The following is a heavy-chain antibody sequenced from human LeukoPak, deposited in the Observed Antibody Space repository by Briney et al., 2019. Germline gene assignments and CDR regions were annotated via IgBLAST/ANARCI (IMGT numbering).Heavy chain of an antibody. V-gene: IGHV4-38-2*02. Sequence: SETLSLTCGNSGYSISSGYYWGWIRQPPGKGLEWIGSIYHSGSTYYNPSLKSRVTISVDTSKNQFSLKLSSVTAADTAVYYCARDPKWGDAFDIWGQGTMVTVSS. CDR1: GYSISSGYY. D-gene: IGHD1-26*01. CDR3: ARDPKWGDAFDI. CDR2: IYHSGST. J-gene: IGHJ3*02.